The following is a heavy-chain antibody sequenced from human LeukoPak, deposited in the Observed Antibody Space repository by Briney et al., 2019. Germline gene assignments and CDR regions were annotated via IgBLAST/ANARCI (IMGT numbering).Heavy chain of an antibody. CDR1: AFTFSPYA. V-gene: IGHV3-23*01. CDR3: AKGAASRGYTYVAN. CDR2: VSGSGGST. Sequence: GGSLRLSCAASAFTFSPYAMIWVRQAPGKGLEGVSSVSGSGGSTYYADSVKGRFTISRDNSNNTLYLQMNSPRAEDTAVYYCAKGAASRGYTYVANWGQGTLVTVSS. D-gene: IGHD5-18*01. J-gene: IGHJ4*02.